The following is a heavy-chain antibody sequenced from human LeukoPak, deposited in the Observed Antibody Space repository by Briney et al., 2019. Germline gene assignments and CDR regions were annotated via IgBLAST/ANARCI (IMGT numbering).Heavy chain of an antibody. CDR2: IRTKPNNYAT. Sequence: GGSLRLSCAASGFTFSGAAIHWVRQASGKGLEWVGRIRTKPNNYATAYAASVQGRFTISRDDSKKTAYLQMSSLRTEDTALYYCTTFPGAVAPEGNYWGQGTLVTVSS. J-gene: IGHJ4*02. CDR3: TTFPGAVAPEGNY. CDR1: GFTFSGAA. D-gene: IGHD2-15*01. V-gene: IGHV3-73*01.